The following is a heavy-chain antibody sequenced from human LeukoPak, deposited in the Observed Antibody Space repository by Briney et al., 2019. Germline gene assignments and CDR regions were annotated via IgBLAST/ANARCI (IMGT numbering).Heavy chain of an antibody. J-gene: IGHJ5*01. CDR1: GFTFSTNH. V-gene: IGHV3-53*01. CDR3: VRDLT. CDR2: IYSGGNT. Sequence: QTGGSLRLSCAASGFTFSTNHMTWVRQAPGKGLEWVSVIYSGGNTYYADSVKGRFTISRDNSKNTLYLQMNSLRAEDTAVYYCVRDLTWGHGTRVTVSS.